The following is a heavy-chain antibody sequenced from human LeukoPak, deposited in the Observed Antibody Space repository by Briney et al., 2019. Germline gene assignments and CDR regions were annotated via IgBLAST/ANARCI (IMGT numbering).Heavy chain of an antibody. CDR1: GYTFTSYG. D-gene: IGHD3-22*01. CDR2: ISAYNGNT. V-gene: IGHV1-18*01. J-gene: IGHJ4*02. Sequence: ASVKVSCKASGYTFTSYGISWVRQAPGQGLEWMGWISAYNGNTNYAQKLQGRVTMTTDTSTSTAYMELRSLRSDDTAVYYFARDLSQSPLYDSSGYSDYWGQGTLVTVSS. CDR3: ARDLSQSPLYDSSGYSDY.